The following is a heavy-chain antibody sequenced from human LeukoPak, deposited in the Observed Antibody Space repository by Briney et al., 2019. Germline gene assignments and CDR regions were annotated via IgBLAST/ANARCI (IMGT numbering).Heavy chain of an antibody. CDR1: GFNFRGYA. CDR2: ISGRGARA. J-gene: IGHJ6*02. V-gene: IGHV3-23*01. D-gene: IGHD1-26*01. Sequence: GGSLRLSCAASGFNFRGYAMSWVRQAPGKGLEWVSAISGRGARAHYAESVRARFTTSRDNSQNTLHLQMTSLRAEDTAVYYCAKEVVMGETNYYYYGMDVWGQGTTVTVSS. CDR3: AKEVVMGETNYYYYGMDV.